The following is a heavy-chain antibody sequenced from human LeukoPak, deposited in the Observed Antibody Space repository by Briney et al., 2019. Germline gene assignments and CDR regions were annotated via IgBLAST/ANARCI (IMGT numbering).Heavy chain of an antibody. CDR1: GFSFSSYE. Sequence: PGGSLRLSCAASGFSFSSYEMSWVRQAPGEGLEWVSYINRAGTTEEYADSVKGRFTISRDNAKNSLYLQMYSLRAEDTAVYHCARGEQLNYFAYWGQGTLVTVSS. J-gene: IGHJ4*02. V-gene: IGHV3-48*03. CDR2: INRAGTTE. D-gene: IGHD1/OR15-1a*01. CDR3: ARGEQLNYFAY.